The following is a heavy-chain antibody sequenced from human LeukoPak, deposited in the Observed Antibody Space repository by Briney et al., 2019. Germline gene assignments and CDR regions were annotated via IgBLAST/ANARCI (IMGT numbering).Heavy chain of an antibody. D-gene: IGHD6-13*01. CDR2: INPNSGGT. CDR3: ARGRRGSAAPFDY. CDR1: GFTFTGYY. J-gene: IGHJ4*02. V-gene: IGHV1-2*02. Sequence: ASVKVSCKASGFTFTGYYMHWVRQAPGQGLEWMGWINPNSGGTNYAQKFQGRVTMTRDTSISTAYMELSRLRSDDTAVYCCARGRRGSAAPFDYWGQGTLVTVSS.